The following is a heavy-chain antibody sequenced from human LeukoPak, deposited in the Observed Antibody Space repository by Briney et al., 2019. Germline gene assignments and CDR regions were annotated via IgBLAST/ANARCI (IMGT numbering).Heavy chain of an antibody. CDR3: AKDKMGSGDSYFDY. CDR1: GFTFRSHS. CDR2: ISWNSGSI. J-gene: IGHJ4*02. D-gene: IGHD2-15*01. Sequence: GGSLRLSCTASGFTFRSHSMIWVRQAPGKGLEWVSGISWNSGSIGYADSVKGRFTISRDNAKNSLYLQMNSLRAEDTALYYCAKDKMGSGDSYFDYWGQGPLVAVSS. V-gene: IGHV3-9*01.